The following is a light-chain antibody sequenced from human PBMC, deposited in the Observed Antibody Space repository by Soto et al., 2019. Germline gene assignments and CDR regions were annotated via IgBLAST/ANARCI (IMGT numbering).Light chain of an antibody. CDR2: AAS. J-gene: IGKJ1*01. CDR3: QQSYSTPPT. CDR1: QSISSY. V-gene: IGKV1-39*01. Sequence: DIQMTQSPSSLSASVGDRVTITCRASQSISSYLNWYQQKPGKAPKLLIYAASSLQSGVPSRFSGSGSGTDFTRTISSLQHEDFAAYYCQQSYSTPPTFGQGTKVEIK.